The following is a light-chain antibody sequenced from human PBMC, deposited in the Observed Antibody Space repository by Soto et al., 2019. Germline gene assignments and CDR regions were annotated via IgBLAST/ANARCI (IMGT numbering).Light chain of an antibody. CDR1: QRLLHSNGNTF. Sequence: EIVMTQSSPSLTVTPGEPASISCRSSQRLLHSNGNTFLDWYLQKPGQSPQLLIYLGSNRASGVPDRVSGSEAGTDFTLKISRVEAEDVGVYYCMQALQTPYTVGQGTKLEIK. CDR3: MQALQTPYT. V-gene: IGKV2-28*01. J-gene: IGKJ2*01. CDR2: LGS.